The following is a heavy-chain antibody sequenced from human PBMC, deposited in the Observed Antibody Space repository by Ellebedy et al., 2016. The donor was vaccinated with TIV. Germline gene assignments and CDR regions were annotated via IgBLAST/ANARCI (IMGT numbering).Heavy chain of an antibody. Sequence: GGSLRLSXAASGFNFSTYAMHWVRQAPGRGLEWAAVISSDGSNTYYANSVKGRFTISRDNSRNTLYLQLNSLRPEDTAIYYCARSGGAVAGLNYWGQGTLVTVSS. V-gene: IGHV3-30-3*01. D-gene: IGHD6-19*01. CDR3: ARSGGAVAGLNY. CDR1: GFNFSTYA. CDR2: ISSDGSNT. J-gene: IGHJ4*02.